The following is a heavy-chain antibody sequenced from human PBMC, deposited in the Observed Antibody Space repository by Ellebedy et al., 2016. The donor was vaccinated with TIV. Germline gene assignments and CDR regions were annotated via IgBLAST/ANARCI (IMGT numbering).Heavy chain of an antibody. Sequence: AASVKVSCKASGGTFSSYAISWVRQAPGQGLEWMGRIIPILGIANYAQKFQGRVTITADKSTSTAYMELSSLRSEDPAVYYCATDLRYCTNGVCFERFDAFDIWGQGTMVTVSS. V-gene: IGHV1-69*04. D-gene: IGHD2-8*01. CDR1: GGTFSSYA. CDR3: ATDLRYCTNGVCFERFDAFDI. J-gene: IGHJ3*02. CDR2: IIPILGIA.